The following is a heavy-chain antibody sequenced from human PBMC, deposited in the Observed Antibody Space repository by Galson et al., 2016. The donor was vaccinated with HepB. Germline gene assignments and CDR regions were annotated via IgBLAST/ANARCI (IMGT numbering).Heavy chain of an antibody. CDR3: ARDADCSSISCPADY. Sequence: SLRLSCAASGFTFSSYGMHWVRQAPGRGLEWVTVIWYDGSVTYYADSVKGRFTISRDNSKNTLYLQMNSLRADDTAVYYCARDADCSSISCPADYRGLGTLVTVSS. V-gene: IGHV3-33*01. D-gene: IGHD2-2*01. CDR2: IWYDGSVT. CDR1: GFTFSSYG. J-gene: IGHJ4*02.